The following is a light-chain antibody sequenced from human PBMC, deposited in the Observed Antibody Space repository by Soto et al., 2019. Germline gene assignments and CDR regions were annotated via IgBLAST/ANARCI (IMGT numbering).Light chain of an antibody. J-gene: IGLJ2*01. V-gene: IGLV2-11*01. CDR1: SSDVGGYNY. CDR2: DVS. CDR3: CSYAGSDTLV. Sequence: QSVLTQPRAVSGSPGQSVTIYCTGTSSDVGGYNYVSWYQQHPGKAPKLMIYDVSKRPSGVPDRFSGSKSGNTASLTISGLQAEDEADYYCCSYAGSDTLVFGGGTKLTVL.